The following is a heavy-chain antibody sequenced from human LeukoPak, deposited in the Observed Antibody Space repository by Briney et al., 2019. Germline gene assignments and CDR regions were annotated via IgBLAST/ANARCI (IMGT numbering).Heavy chain of an antibody. Sequence: SETLSLTCTVSGGSISSYYWSWIRQPPGKGLEWIGYIYYSGGTNYNPSLKSRVTISVDTSKNQFSLKLSSVTAADTAVYYCATRPGTGWAGVFDYWGQGALVTVSS. CDR2: IYYSGGT. CDR1: GGSISSYY. D-gene: IGHD6-19*01. J-gene: IGHJ4*02. V-gene: IGHV4-59*01. CDR3: ATRPGTGWAGVFDY.